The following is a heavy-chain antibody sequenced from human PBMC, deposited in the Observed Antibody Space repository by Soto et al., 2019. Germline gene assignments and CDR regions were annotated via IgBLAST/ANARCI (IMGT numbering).Heavy chain of an antibody. J-gene: IGHJ4*02. Sequence: QVQLVQSGAEVKRPGASVKVSCKTSGYTFTNYGITWVRQAPGQGLEWMGWTSPYNGKTNYAQKFQGRVTMTTDTSTSTAYMELSSLGSDDTAVYYCARYTSRISVAVDFDYWGQGTLVTVSS. CDR3: ARYTSRISVAVDFDY. CDR1: GYTFTNYG. D-gene: IGHD6-19*01. CDR2: TSPYNGKT. V-gene: IGHV1-18*01.